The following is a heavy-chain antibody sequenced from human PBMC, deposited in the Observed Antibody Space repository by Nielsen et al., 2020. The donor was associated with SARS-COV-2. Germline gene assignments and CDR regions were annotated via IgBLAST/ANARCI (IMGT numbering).Heavy chain of an antibody. J-gene: IGHJ4*02. CDR3: AKGPSRGY. CDR2: KSYDGSNK. V-gene: IGHV3-30*18. CDR1: GFTFSSYG. Sequence: GESLKISCAASGFTFSSYGMHWVRQAPGKGLEWVAVKSYDGSNKYYADSVKGRFTISRDNSKNTLYLQMNSLRAEDTAVYYCAKGPSRGYWGQGTLVTVSS.